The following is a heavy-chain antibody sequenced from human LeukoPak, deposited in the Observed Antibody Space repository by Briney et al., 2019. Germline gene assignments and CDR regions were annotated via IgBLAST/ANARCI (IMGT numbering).Heavy chain of an antibody. CDR2: ISGSGGST. J-gene: IGHJ6*02. CDR3: AKGAPSNYPNYYYGMDV. CDR1: GFTFSSYA. V-gene: IGHV3-23*01. Sequence: GGSLRLSCAASGFTFSSYAMSWVRQAPGKGLEWVSAISGSGGSTYYADSVKGRFTISRDNSKNTLYLQMNSLRAEDTAVYYCAKGAPSNYPNYYYGMDVWGQGTTVTVSS. D-gene: IGHD4-11*01.